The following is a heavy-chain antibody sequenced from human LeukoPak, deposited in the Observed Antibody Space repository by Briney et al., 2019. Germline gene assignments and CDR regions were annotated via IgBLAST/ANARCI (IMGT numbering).Heavy chain of an antibody. CDR2: IYYSGST. CDR1: GGSLSSSSYY. CDR3: ASSYDSSGYYNHDAFDI. V-gene: IGHV4-39*01. J-gene: IGHJ3*02. D-gene: IGHD3-22*01. Sequence: SETLSLTCTVSGGSLSSSSYYWGWLRQPPGRGLEWIGRIYYSGSTYYTPSLKSRVTISVDTYKNQCSRKLSSVTAADPAVYYCASSYDSSGYYNHDAFDIWGQGTMVTVSS.